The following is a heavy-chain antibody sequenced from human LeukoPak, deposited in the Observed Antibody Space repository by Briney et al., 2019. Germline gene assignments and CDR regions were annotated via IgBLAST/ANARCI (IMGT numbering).Heavy chain of an antibody. CDR1: GFTLSSYW. Sequence: QPGGSLRLSCAASGFTLSSYWMHWVRQVPGKGLVWVSRIDTDERSTNYADSVKGRFTIFRDNARNTLYLQMNSLRAEDTALYYCAKDISPSDGGNPGVDYWGQGTLVTVSS. J-gene: IGHJ4*02. V-gene: IGHV3-74*01. CDR3: AKDISPSDGGNPGVDY. D-gene: IGHD4-23*01. CDR2: IDTDERST.